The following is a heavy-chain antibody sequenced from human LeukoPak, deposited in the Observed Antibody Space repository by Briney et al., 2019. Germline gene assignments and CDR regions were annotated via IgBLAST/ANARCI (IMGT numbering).Heavy chain of an antibody. Sequence: PSETLSLTCSVSGVSITKYFWSWIRQPPGKGLEWIGYIYHSGSTYYNPSLKSRVTISVDRSKNQFSLKLSSVTAADTAVYYCARSSNSSSSWRYYYYMDVWGKGTTVTVSS. CDR1: GVSITKYF. CDR3: ARSSNSSSSWRYYYYMDV. V-gene: IGHV4-59*12. CDR2: IYHSGST. D-gene: IGHD6-6*01. J-gene: IGHJ6*03.